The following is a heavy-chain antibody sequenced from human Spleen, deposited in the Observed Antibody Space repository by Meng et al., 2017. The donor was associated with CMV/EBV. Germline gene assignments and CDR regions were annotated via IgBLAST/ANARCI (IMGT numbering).Heavy chain of an antibody. J-gene: IGHJ4*02. V-gene: IGHV3-23*03. Sequence: SGFTFSSYAMSWVRQAPGKGLEWVSVIYSGGSSTYYADSVKGRFTISRDNSKNTLYLQMNSLRAEDTAVYYCAKAAGWGYAKSYYFDYWGQGTLVTVSS. CDR3: AKAAGWGYAKSYYFDY. CDR2: IYSGGSST. CDR1: GFTFSSYA. D-gene: IGHD2-8*01.